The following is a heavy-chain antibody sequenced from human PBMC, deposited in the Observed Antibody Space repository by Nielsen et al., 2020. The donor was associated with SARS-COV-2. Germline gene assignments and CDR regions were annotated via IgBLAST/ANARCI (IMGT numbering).Heavy chain of an antibody. CDR2: IKSKTDGGTT. CDR1: GFTFSSYA. CDR3: TRHDYGDPTYWYFDL. V-gene: IGHV3-15*01. D-gene: IGHD4-17*01. J-gene: IGHJ2*01. Sequence: GESLKISCAASGFTFSSYAMSWVRQAPGKGLEWVGRIKSKTDGGTTDYAAPVKGRFTISRDDSKNTLYLQMNSLKTEDTAVYFCTRHDYGDPTYWYFDLWGRGTLVTVSS.